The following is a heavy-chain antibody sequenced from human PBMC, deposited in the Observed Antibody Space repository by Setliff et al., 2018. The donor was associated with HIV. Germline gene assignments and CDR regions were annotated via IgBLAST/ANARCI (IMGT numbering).Heavy chain of an antibody. D-gene: IGHD3-9*01. CDR3: ARSKVNYDILTGYPDAFYI. CDR2: IYHNGNT. J-gene: IGHJ3*02. V-gene: IGHV4-39*07. CDR1: GGSTSSSSYY. Sequence: PSETLSLTCTVAGGSTSSSSYYWGWIRQPPGMGLEWIASIYHNGNTYYNPSLKSRVTMSVDTSKNQFSLKVTSVTAADTAVYYCARSKVNYDILTGYPDAFYIWGQGTMVTVSS.